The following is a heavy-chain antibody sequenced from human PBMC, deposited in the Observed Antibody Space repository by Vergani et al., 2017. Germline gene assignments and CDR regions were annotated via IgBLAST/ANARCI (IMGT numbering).Heavy chain of an antibody. V-gene: IGHV1-69*01. Sequence: QVHLVQSGAEVKKPGSSVKVSCKASGGTFSTYGLNWVRQAPGQGLGWMGGITPFFRTPKYAQKFQGRVTITAHESTTTVYMVLSSLRSEDTAIYYCTGDEIAAAGTAGAYDIWGQGTMVTVSS. CDR2: ITPFFRTP. CDR3: TGDEIAAAGTAGAYDI. CDR1: GGTFSTYG. J-gene: IGHJ3*02. D-gene: IGHD6-13*01.